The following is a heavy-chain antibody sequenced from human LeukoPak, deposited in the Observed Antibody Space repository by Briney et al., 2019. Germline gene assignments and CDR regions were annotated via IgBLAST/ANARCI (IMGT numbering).Heavy chain of an antibody. CDR3: ARDTYYYDSSGYYYFDY. J-gene: IGHJ4*02. CDR2: IFYSGST. CDR1: GGSISTSNYY. V-gene: IGHV4-39*07. D-gene: IGHD3-22*01. Sequence: SETLSLTCTVSGGSISTSNYYWGWIRQPPGKGLEWVGNIFYSGSTYYSPSLRSRVTISVDTSKNQFSLKLSSVTAADTAVYYCARDTYYYDSSGYYYFDYWGQGTLVTVSS.